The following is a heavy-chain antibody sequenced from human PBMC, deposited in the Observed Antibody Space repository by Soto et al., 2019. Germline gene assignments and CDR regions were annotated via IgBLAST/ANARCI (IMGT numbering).Heavy chain of an antibody. Sequence: EVQLVQSGAEVKKPGESLRISCKVSGYSFTSYWISWVRQMPGKGLEWMGRIDPSDSYTNYSPSFQGHVTISADKSISTGYLQWSSLKASDTAMYYCARHSSGYSSSWYSDCWGQGNLFTASS. V-gene: IGHV5-10-1*03. CDR1: GYSFTSYW. J-gene: IGHJ4*02. CDR3: ARHSSGYSSSWYSDC. CDR2: IDPSDSYT. D-gene: IGHD6-13*01.